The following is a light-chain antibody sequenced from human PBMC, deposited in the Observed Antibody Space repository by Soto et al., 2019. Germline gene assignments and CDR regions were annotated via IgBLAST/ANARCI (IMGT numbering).Light chain of an antibody. V-gene: IGKV3-11*01. CDR2: DAS. CDR1: QSISTY. CDR3: QQRRNWPPLT. Sequence: EVVLTQSPATLSLSPGERATLSCPASQSISTYLSWYQHKPGQAPRLLIYDASSRAPGIPARFSGSGSGTDFTLTISSLEPADFAVYYCQQRRNWPPLTFGGGTKVEIK. J-gene: IGKJ4*01.